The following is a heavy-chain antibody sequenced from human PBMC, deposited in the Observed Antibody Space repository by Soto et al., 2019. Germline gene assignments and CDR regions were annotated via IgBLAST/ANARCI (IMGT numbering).Heavy chain of an antibody. Sequence: QVQLVQSGAEVKKPGASVKVSCKASGYTFTSYGISWVRQAPGQGLEWMGWINAYNGNTNYAQKLQGRVTMTTDTTTSKADTELTSLRSDDTAVYFCAREAVSGRTGFDYWGQGTLVTVSS. D-gene: IGHD6-19*01. CDR2: INAYNGNT. CDR1: GYTFTSYG. CDR3: AREAVSGRTGFDY. V-gene: IGHV1-18*01. J-gene: IGHJ4*02.